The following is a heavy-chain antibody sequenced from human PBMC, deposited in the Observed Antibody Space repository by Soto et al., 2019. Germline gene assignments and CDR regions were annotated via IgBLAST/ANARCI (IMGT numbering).Heavy chain of an antibody. CDR2: IDWDDDK. J-gene: IGHJ4*02. V-gene: IGHV2-70*04. CDR1: GFSLSTSGMR. D-gene: IGHD4-17*01. Sequence: SGPTLVNPTQTLTLTCTFSGFSLSTSGMRVTWIRQPPGKALEWLARIDWDDDKFYSTSLKTRLTISKDTSKNQVVLTMTNMDPVDTATYYCARIAGTVNLFDYWGQGTLVTVSS. CDR3: ARIAGTVNLFDY.